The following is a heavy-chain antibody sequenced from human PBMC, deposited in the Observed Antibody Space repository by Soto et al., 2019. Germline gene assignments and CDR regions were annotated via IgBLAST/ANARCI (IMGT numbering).Heavy chain of an antibody. CDR2: IYYSGST. J-gene: IGHJ3*02. Sequence: SETLSLTCTVSGGSISSYYWSWIRQPPGKGLEWIGYIYYSGSTNYNPSLKSRVTISVDTSKNQFSLKLSSVTAADTAVYYCARDNSFFWYMGPPNDAFDIWGQGTMVTVSS. CDR3: ARDNSFFWYMGPPNDAFDI. CDR1: GGSISSYY. D-gene: IGHD6-13*01. V-gene: IGHV4-59*01.